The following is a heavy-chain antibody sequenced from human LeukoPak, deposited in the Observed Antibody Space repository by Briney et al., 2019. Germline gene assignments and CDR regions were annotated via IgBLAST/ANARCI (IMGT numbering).Heavy chain of an antibody. J-gene: IGHJ6*03. CDR2: ISAYNGNT. Sequence: GASVKVSCKASGYTFTSYGISWVRQAPGQGLEWMGWISAYNGNTNYAQKLQGRVAMTTDTSTSTAYMELRSLRSDDTAVYYCARPAYSSGWYGVYYYMDVWGKGTTVTVSS. CDR3: ARPAYSSGWYGVYYYMDV. CDR1: GYTFTSYG. D-gene: IGHD6-19*01. V-gene: IGHV1-18*01.